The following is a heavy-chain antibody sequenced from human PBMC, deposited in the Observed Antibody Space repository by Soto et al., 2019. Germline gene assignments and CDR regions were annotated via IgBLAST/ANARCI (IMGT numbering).Heavy chain of an antibody. J-gene: IGHJ4*02. CDR3: ARVWEMATVAACDY. CDR1: GYTFTNYW. V-gene: IGHV5-51*01. D-gene: IGHD6-13*01. CDR2: IYPGDSDT. Sequence: PGESLKISCRVSGYTFTNYWIAWVRQMPGKGLEWMGIIYPGDSDTRYSPSFQGQVTISVDKSINTAYLQWSSLKASDSAMYYCARVWEMATVAACDYWGQGTLVTVS.